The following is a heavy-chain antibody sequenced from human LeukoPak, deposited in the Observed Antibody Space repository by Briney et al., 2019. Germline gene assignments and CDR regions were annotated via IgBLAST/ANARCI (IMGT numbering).Heavy chain of an antibody. Sequence: GGALRLCCSAPGFTFSSYAMSTVRQAPGKGLGRVSPISGSGGSTYYADSVKGRVTISRYNSKNTLYLQMNSLRAEDTAVYYCANLLIVRGAINWFDPWGQGTLVTVSS. CDR3: ANLLIVRGAINWFDP. J-gene: IGHJ5*02. CDR2: ISGSGGST. V-gene: IGHV3-23*01. D-gene: IGHD3-10*01. CDR1: GFTFSSYA.